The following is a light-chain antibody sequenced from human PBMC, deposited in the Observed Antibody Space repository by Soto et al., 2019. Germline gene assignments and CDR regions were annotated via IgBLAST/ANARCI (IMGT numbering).Light chain of an antibody. V-gene: IGKV1-39*01. CDR2: AAS. CDR3: QQSYYALYT. CDR1: QSVSTY. J-gene: IGKJ2*01. Sequence: DIQMTQSPSFLSASVGDRVIISCRTSQSVSTYLNWYQQKPGEAPKLLIYAASSLQSGVPSRFSGSGSGTDFTLAISSLQPEDSASYYCQQSYYALYTFGQGTKLEIK.